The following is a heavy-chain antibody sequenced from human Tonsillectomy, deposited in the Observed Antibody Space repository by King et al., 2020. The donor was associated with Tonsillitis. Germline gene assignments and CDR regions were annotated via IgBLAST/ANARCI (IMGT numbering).Heavy chain of an antibody. Sequence: PLQESGPGLEKPSQTLSVTCNVSGGSISSHSYFWNWIRPPAGTGLEWIGRIYASGSTNYNPALKGRATIALATSKNLFSLMLSPVTAADTDIYYCAREHADADVKLAGSFDSWGQGTLVTVSS. CDR3: AREHADADVKLAGSFDS. D-gene: IGHD6-19*01. V-gene: IGHV4-61*02. CDR2: IYASGST. J-gene: IGHJ4*02. CDR1: GGSISSHSYF.